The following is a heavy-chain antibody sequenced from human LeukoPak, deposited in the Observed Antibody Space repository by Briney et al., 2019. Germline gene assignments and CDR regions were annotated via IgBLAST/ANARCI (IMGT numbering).Heavy chain of an antibody. Sequence: PSETLSLTCTVSGGSISSGGYYWSWIRQHPGKGLEWIGYIYYSGSTYYNPSLKSRVTISVDTSKNQFSLKLSSVTAADTAVYYCARAVVVPAAMLPYFDYWGQGTLVTVSS. CDR2: IYYSGST. CDR3: ARAVVVPAAMLPYFDY. CDR1: GGSISSGGYY. V-gene: IGHV4-31*03. D-gene: IGHD2-2*01. J-gene: IGHJ4*02.